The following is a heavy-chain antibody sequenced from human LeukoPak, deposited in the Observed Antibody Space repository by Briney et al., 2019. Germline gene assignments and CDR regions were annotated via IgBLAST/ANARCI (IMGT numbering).Heavy chain of an antibody. CDR1: GFTFSSYS. D-gene: IGHD3-3*01. V-gene: IGHV3-21*01. J-gene: IGHJ4*02. Sequence: GGSLRLSCAASGFTFSSYSINWVRQAPGKGLEWVSSISSSSSYIYYADSVKGRFTISRDNAKNSLYLQMNSLRAEDTAVYYCARDLFGVVYNYWGQGTLVTVSS. CDR2: ISSSSSYI. CDR3: ARDLFGVVYNY.